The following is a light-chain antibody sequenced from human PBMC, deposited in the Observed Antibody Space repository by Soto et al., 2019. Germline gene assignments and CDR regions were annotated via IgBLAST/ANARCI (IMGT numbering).Light chain of an antibody. CDR1: SSDVGGYNY. CDR2: EVN. Sequence: QSALTQPPSASGSPGQSVTISCTGTSSDVGGYNYVSWYQHHPGEAPKLIIYEVNKRPSGVPDRFSGSKSGNTASLTVSGLQADDEADYFCNSYAGSNNFYVFGTGTKLTV. J-gene: IGLJ1*01. V-gene: IGLV2-8*01. CDR3: NSYAGSNNFYV.